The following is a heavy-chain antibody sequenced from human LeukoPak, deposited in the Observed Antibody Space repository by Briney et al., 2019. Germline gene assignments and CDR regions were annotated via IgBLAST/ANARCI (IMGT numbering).Heavy chain of an antibody. V-gene: IGHV4-38-2*02. CDR1: GYSISSGYY. J-gene: IGHJ5*02. CDR3: ARDPYYYDSSGYYYGFDP. CDR2: IYHSGST. Sequence: SETLSLTCAVSGYSISSGYYWGWIRQPPGKGLEWIGSIYHSGSTYYNPSLKSRVTISVDTSKNQFSLKLSSVTAADTAVYYCARDPYYYDSSGYYYGFDPWGQGTLVTVSS. D-gene: IGHD3-22*01.